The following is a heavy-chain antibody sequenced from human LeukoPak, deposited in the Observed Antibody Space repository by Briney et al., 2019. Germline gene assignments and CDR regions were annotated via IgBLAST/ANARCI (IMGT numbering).Heavy chain of an antibody. CDR1: GFTFRNYV. CDR3: AREGYYGSGSPPSLYFDY. Sequence: GGSLRLSCAASGFTFRNYVIHWVRQGPGKGLEWVAVTSSDLNVKLYADSVKGRFTISRDNSRSTLYLQMNSLRPEDTAIYYCAREGYYGSGSPPSLYFDYWGQGTLVTVSS. D-gene: IGHD3-10*01. J-gene: IGHJ4*02. CDR2: TSSDLNVK. V-gene: IGHV3-30-3*01.